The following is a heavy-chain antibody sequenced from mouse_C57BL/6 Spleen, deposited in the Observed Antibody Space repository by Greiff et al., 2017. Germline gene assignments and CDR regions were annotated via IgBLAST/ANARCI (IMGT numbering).Heavy chain of an antibody. CDR3: ARGDYDYYAMDY. V-gene: IGHV1-4*01. CDR2: INPSSGYT. J-gene: IGHJ4*01. CDR1: GYTFTSYT. Sequence: VKLQESGAELARPGASVKMSCKASGYTFTSYTMHWVKQRPGQGLEWIGYINPSSGYTKYNQKFKDKATLTADKSSSTAYMQLSSLTSEDSAVYYCARGDYDYYAMDYWGQGTSVTVSS. D-gene: IGHD2-4*01.